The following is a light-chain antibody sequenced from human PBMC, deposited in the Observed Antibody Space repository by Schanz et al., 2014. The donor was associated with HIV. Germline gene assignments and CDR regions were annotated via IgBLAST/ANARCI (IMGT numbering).Light chain of an antibody. J-gene: IGKJ2*01. Sequence: DIQMTQSPSSLSASVGDRVTITCRASQYISNYLNWYQQRPGNAPKLLISTASKLQSGVPSRLSGSRSGTDFTLTISSLQPEDFATYYCQQSYGTPTFGQGTKLEIK. CDR2: TAS. CDR1: QYISNY. CDR3: QQSYGTPT. V-gene: IGKV1-39*01.